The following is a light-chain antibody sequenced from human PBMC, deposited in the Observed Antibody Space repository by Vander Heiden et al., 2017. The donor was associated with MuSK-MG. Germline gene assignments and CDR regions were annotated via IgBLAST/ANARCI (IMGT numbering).Light chain of an antibody. V-gene: IGKV1-39*01. CDR2: AAS. J-gene: IGKJ4*01. Sequence: DIQMTQSSSSLSASVGDRVTITCRASQSISSYLNWYQQKPGKAPKLLIYAASSLQSGVPSRFSGSGSGTDFTLTISSLQLEDFAAYYCHQSDSTPPVTFGGGTKVEIK. CDR3: HQSDSTPPVT. CDR1: QSISSY.